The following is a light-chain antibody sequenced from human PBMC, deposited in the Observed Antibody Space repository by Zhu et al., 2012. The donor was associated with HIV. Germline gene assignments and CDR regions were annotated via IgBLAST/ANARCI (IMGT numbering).Light chain of an antibody. Sequence: EIVLTQSPGTLSLSPGERATLSCRASQSVSSSYLAWYQQKPGQAPRLLMYATSTRATGIPHRFIGSGSGTDFTLIISGLEPEDFAVCYCQQYDDSALSFGGGTRVEIK. V-gene: IGKV3-20*01. CDR2: ATS. CDR3: QQYDDSALS. CDR1: QSVSSSY. J-gene: IGKJ4*01.